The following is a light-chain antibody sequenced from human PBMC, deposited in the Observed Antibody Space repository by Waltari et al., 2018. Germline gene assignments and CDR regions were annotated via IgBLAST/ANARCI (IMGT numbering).Light chain of an antibody. CDR3: NSYAGSSSWV. CDR1: SSDVGFYNY. V-gene: IGLV2-14*01. Sequence: QSALTQPASVSGSPGQSITISCTGTSSDVGFYNYVSWYQQHPGKAPKLMIYDVSERPSGVPNRFSGSKAGHTASLTISGLQAEDEADYYCNSYAGSSSWVFGGGTKLTVL. J-gene: IGLJ3*02. CDR2: DVS.